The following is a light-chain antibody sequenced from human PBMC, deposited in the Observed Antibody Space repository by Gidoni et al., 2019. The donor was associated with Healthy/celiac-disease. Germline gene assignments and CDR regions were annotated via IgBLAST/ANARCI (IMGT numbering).Light chain of an antibody. CDR2: KDS. V-gene: IGLV3-27*01. Sequence: SYELTQPSSVSVSPGQTARNTCSGDVLAKKKYARWFQQKPGQAPVLVIYKDSERPSGIPERFSGSSSGTTVTLTISGAQVEDEADYYCYSAADNAWVFGGGTKLTVL. CDR1: VLAKKKY. J-gene: IGLJ3*02. CDR3: YSAADNAWV.